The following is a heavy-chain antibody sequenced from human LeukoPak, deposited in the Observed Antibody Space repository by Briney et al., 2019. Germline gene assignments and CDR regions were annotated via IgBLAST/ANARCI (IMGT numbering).Heavy chain of an antibody. V-gene: IGHV1-18*01. D-gene: IGHD2-15*01. Sequence: ASVKVSCETSGYSFTSYGISWVRQAPGQGLEWMGWIIAYNGNTNYAQKFQGRVTMTRDTSISTAYMELSRLRSDDTAVYYCAREIRQPRYCSGGSCYYYYYMDVWGKGTTVTVSS. CDR1: GYSFTSYG. CDR2: IIAYNGNT. CDR3: AREIRQPRYCSGGSCYYYYYMDV. J-gene: IGHJ6*03.